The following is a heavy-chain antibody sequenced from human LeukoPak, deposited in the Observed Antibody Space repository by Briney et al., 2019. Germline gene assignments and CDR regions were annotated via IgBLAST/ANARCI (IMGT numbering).Heavy chain of an antibody. Sequence: PGGSLRLSCAASGFTFSSYAMSWDRQAPGKGLEWVAVISYVGSNKYYADSVKGRFTISRDNSKNTLYLQMNSLRAEDTAVYYCAKETRPYSPPDYWGQGTLVTVSS. CDR1: GFTFSSYA. D-gene: IGHD5-18*01. CDR3: AKETRPYSPPDY. J-gene: IGHJ4*02. CDR2: ISYVGSNK. V-gene: IGHV3-30*18.